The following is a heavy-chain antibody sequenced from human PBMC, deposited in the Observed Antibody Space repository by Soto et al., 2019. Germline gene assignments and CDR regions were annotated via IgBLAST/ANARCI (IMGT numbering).Heavy chain of an antibody. J-gene: IGHJ4*02. V-gene: IGHV3-30-3*01. CDR1: GFTFSSYA. D-gene: IGHD2-2*01. CDR3: ARDLSPWSSTSCPMY. Sequence: GGSLRLSCAASGFTFSSYAMHWVRQAPGKGLEWVAVISYDGSNKYYADSVKGRFTISRDNSKNTLYLQMNSLRAEDTAVYYCARDLSPWSSTSCPMYWGQGTLVTVSS. CDR2: ISYDGSNK.